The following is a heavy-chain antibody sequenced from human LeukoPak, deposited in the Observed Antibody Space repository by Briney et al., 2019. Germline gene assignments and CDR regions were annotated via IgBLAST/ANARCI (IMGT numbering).Heavy chain of an antibody. J-gene: IGHJ6*02. V-gene: IGHV4-39*01. CDR3: ARHQCSGTRCYNFYFYGMDV. CDR1: GGSITSSIDY. Sequence: PSETLSLTCTVSGGSITSSIDYWGWVRQPPGKGLEWIATIYYSTSTHYNPSLKSRVTMSVDTSKNQFSLKLSSMTAADTAVYSCARHQCSGTRCYNFYFYGMDVWGQGTTVTVSS. D-gene: IGHD2-2*02. CDR2: IYYSTST.